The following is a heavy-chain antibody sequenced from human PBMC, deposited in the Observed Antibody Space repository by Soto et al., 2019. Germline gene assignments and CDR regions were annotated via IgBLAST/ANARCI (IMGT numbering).Heavy chain of an antibody. J-gene: IGHJ6*02. V-gene: IGHV3-23*01. CDR2: IRSSGEST. D-gene: IGHD2-8*01. Sequence: QLLESGGGLVQTGGSLRLSCTASGFTFSNYAMSWVRQAPGKGLEWVSGIRSSGESTYYANSVKGRRTISRDNSKNMLYLQINSVRAEDTAVYYCAKGGRRVLSPMDVWGQGTTVTVSS. CDR3: AKGGRRVLSPMDV. CDR1: GFTFSNYA.